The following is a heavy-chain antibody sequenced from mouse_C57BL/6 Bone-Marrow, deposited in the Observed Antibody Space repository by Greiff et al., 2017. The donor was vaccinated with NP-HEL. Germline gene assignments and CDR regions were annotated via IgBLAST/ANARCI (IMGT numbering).Heavy chain of an antibody. V-gene: IGHV1-82*01. D-gene: IGHD1-1*01. CDR2: IYPGDGDT. J-gene: IGHJ1*03. Sequence: VKLVESGPELVKPGASVKISCKASGYAFSSSWMNWVKQRPGKGLEWIGRIYPGDGDTNYNGKFKGKATLTADKSSSTAYMQLSSLTSEDSAVYFCARKAVVGYFDVWGTGTTVTVSS. CDR1: GYAFSSSW. CDR3: ARKAVVGYFDV.